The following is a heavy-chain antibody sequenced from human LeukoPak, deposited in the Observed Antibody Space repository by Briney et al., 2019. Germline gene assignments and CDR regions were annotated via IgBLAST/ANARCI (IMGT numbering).Heavy chain of an antibody. J-gene: IGHJ4*02. CDR1: GGSISSSSYY. Sequence: SETLPLTCTVSGGSISSSSYYWGWIRQPPGKGLEWIGSIYYSGSTYYTPSLKSRVTISVDTSKNQFSLKLSSVTAADPAVYYCARGYYGSGSYFDYWGQGTLVTVSS. CDR2: IYYSGST. V-gene: IGHV4-39*01. D-gene: IGHD3-10*01. CDR3: ARGYYGSGSYFDY.